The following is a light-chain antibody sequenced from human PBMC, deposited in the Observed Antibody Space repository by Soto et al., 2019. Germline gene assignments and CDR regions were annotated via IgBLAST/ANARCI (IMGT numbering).Light chain of an antibody. J-gene: IGKJ4*01. Sequence: EIVLTQFPGALSLSPEERVTLSCRASQTVSNTYLAWYQQKSGQAPKFLIYGASNRATGIPDRFSGSGSGTDFTLTISRLEPEDFAVYYCQQDGALPPTFGGGTKVEIK. CDR2: GAS. V-gene: IGKV3-20*01. CDR3: QQDGALPPT. CDR1: QTVSNTY.